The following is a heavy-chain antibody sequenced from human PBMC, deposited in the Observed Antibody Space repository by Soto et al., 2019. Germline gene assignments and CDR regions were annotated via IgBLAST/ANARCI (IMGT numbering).Heavy chain of an antibody. CDR1: GFTFSSYA. CDR2: ISYDGSNK. V-gene: IGHV3-30-3*01. D-gene: IGHD4-4*01. CDR3: ARPLWRDDYNWGYFDL. J-gene: IGHJ2*01. Sequence: ESGGGVVQPGRSLRLSCAASGFTFSSYAMHWVRQAPGKGLEWVAVISYDGSNKYYADSVKGRFTISRDNSKNTLYLQMNSLRAEDTAVYYCARPLWRDDYNWGYFDLWGRGTPVTVSS.